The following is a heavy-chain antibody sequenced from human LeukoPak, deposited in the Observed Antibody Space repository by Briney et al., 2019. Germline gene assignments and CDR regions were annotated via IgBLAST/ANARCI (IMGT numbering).Heavy chain of an antibody. J-gene: IGHJ5*02. Sequence: PGGSLRLSCSAYGFTFSSYAMTWVRQAPGRGLEWVSATSGSGASTYYADSVRGRFTISRDNSKNTLYLQMNSLRVEDTAVFYCAKGLGRRSSSWDMLNHWGQGTLVTVSS. D-gene: IGHD6-13*01. CDR3: AKGLGRRSSSWDMLNH. V-gene: IGHV3-23*01. CDR2: TSGSGAST. CDR1: GFTFSSYA.